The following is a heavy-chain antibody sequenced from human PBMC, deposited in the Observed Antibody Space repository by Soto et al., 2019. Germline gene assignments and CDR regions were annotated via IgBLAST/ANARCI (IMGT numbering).Heavy chain of an antibody. D-gene: IGHD6-19*01. CDR1: GFTFSSYA. V-gene: IGHV3-64D*08. CDR3: VKDPEDPVAGSQNYYYYGMDV. Sequence: GGSLRLSCSASGFTFSSYAMHWVRQAPGKGLEYVSAISSNGGSTYYADSVKGRFTISRDNSKNTLYLQMSSLRAEDTAVYYCVKDPEDPVAGSQNYYYYGMDVWGQGTTVTVSS. J-gene: IGHJ6*02. CDR2: ISSNGGST.